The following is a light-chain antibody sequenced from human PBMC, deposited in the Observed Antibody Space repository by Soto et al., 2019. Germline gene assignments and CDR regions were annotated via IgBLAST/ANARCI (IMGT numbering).Light chain of an antibody. Sequence: DLPMTQSPATVSASVGDRVTITCRASHNMNFWLAWYQQRPGSAPKLLIYDVSTLQSWVPSRFRVSHSGTAFTLTISALQPDDFATYYCQVDAFDSQTFGRGTKVEVK. V-gene: IGKV1-5*01. J-gene: IGKJ4*02. CDR2: DVS. CDR3: QVDAFDSQT. CDR1: HNMNFW.